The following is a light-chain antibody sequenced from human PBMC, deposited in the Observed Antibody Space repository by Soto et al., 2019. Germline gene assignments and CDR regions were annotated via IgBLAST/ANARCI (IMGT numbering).Light chain of an antibody. V-gene: IGLV2-23*01. CDR2: QGY. J-gene: IGLJ1*01. CDR1: SSDVRKYNL. Sequence: QAASVSGSPGQSITISCTGTSSDVRKYNLVSWYQQHPGKAPKVMILQGYKRPSGVSNRFSGSKFGNTASLTISGLQAEDEAEYYCCAYATTYTYVFGTGTKLTVL. CDR3: CAYATTYTYV.